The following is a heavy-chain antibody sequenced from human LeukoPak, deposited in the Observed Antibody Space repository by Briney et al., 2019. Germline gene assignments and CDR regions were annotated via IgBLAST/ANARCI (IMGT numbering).Heavy chain of an antibody. V-gene: IGHV4-4*07. D-gene: IGHD4-11*01. CDR2: IYTSGST. CDR3: ARDQYSKSGLGYFDC. J-gene: IGHJ4*02. CDR1: GDSISSYF. Sequence: SETLSLTCTVSGDSISSYFWNWIRQPAGKGLEWIGRIYTSGSTNYNPSLKSRVTMSVDTSRNQFSLKLSSVTAADTAVYYCARDQYSKSGLGYFDCWGQGTLVTVSS.